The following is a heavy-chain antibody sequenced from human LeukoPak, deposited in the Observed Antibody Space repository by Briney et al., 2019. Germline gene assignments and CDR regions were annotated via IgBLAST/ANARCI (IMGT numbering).Heavy chain of an antibody. J-gene: IGHJ4*02. CDR2: IIPIFGTA. D-gene: IGHD3-22*01. CDR1: GNSISNYA. Sequence: ASVKVSCKASGNSISNYAVSWVRQAPGQGLEWMGGIIPIFGTANYAQKFQGRVTITADESTSTAYMELSSLRSEDTAVYYCARGGPSVYDSSGYYFDYWGQGTLVTVSS. CDR3: ARGGPSVYDSSGYYFDY. V-gene: IGHV1-69*13.